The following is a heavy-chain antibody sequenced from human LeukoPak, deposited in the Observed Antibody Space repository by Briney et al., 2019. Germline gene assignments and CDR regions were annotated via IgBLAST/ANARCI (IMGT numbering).Heavy chain of an antibody. D-gene: IGHD2-15*01. V-gene: IGHV3-30-3*01. CDR1: GFTFSSYA. CDR3: ARDVGYGMDV. Sequence: GGSLRLSCAASGFTFSSYAMHWVRQAPGKGLEWVAVISYDGSNKYYADSVKGRFTISRDNSKNTLYLQMNSLRAEDTAVYYCARDVGYGMDVWGQGTTVTVS. J-gene: IGHJ6*02. CDR2: ISYDGSNK.